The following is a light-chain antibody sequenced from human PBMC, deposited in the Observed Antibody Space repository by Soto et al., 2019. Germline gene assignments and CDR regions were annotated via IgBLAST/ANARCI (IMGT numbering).Light chain of an antibody. V-gene: IGKV3-15*01. J-gene: IGKJ5*01. CDR1: QSVSSN. CDR3: QQYNNWPPIT. CDR2: GAS. Sequence: VLTQSPGTLSLSPGERASLSCRASQSVSSNLAWYQQKPGQAPRLLIYGASTRATGIPARFSGSGSGTEFTLTISSLQSEDFAVYYCQQYNNWPPITFGQGTRLEIK.